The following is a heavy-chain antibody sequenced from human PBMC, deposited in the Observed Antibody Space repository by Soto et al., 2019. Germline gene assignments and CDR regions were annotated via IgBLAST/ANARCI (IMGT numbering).Heavy chain of an antibody. J-gene: IGHJ4*02. CDR3: ARSGWLVRGLEY. CDR1: GGSFSGYY. Sequence: SETLSLTCAVYGGSFSGYYWTWIRQPPGKGLEWIGEINHSGSTNYNPSLESRVTISVDTSKNQFSLKLSAVTAADTAVYYCARSGWLVRGLEYWGQGTLVTVSS. V-gene: IGHV4-34*01. CDR2: INHSGST. D-gene: IGHD6-19*01.